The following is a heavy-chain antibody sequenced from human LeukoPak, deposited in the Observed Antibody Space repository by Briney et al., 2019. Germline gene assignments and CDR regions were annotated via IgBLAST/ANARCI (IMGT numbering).Heavy chain of an antibody. J-gene: IGHJ4*02. V-gene: IGHV1-3*01. CDR2: INAGNGNT. CDR3: ARVGAPIAAADAIFDY. Sequence: GASVKVSCKASGYTFTSYAMHWVRQAPGQRLEWMGWINAGNGNTKYSQKFQGRVTITRDTSASTAYMELSSLRSEDTAVYYCARVGAPIAAADAIFDYWGQGTLVTVSS. D-gene: IGHD6-13*01. CDR1: GYTFTSYA.